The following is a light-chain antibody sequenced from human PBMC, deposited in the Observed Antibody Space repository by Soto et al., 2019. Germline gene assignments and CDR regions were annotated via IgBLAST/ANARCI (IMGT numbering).Light chain of an antibody. J-gene: IGLJ2*01. CDR1: SGDVGTYNL. CDR3: SSDAGAVA. V-gene: IGLV2-23*01. Sequence: QSALTQPASVSGSPGQSITISCTGTSGDVGTYNLVSWYQHHPGKAPKLMIYEGSNRPSGVSHRFSGSQSGNTASLTISGLQAEDEADYYCSSDAGAVAFGGGTKVTVL. CDR2: EGS.